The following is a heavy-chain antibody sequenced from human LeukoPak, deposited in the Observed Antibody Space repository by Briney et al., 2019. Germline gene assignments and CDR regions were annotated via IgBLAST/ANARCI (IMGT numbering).Heavy chain of an antibody. Sequence: ASVKVSCKASGYTFTTYDINWVRQATGQGLEWMGWMNPNSGNTGYTQKFQGGATMTRNTSISTAYMELSSLRSEDTAVHYCARGRGSGHKENWFDPWGQGTLVTVSS. V-gene: IGHV1-8*01. CDR3: ARGRGSGHKENWFDP. J-gene: IGHJ5*02. CDR2: MNPNSGNT. CDR1: GYTFTTYD. D-gene: IGHD6-19*01.